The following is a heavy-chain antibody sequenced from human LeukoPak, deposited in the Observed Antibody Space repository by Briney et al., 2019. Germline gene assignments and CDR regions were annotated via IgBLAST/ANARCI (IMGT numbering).Heavy chain of an antibody. D-gene: IGHD1-26*01. CDR2: IYHTGST. J-gene: IGHJ5*02. V-gene: IGHV4-38-2*02. CDR1: GYSISSDYH. Sequence: SETLSPTCNVSGYSISSDYHWGWIRQPPGKGLEWIGSIYHTGSTYYNPSLKSRVTISVDTSKNQFSLKLSSVTAADTALYYCARETYDGSYFPWFDPWGQGTLVTLSS. CDR3: ARETYDGSYFPWFDP.